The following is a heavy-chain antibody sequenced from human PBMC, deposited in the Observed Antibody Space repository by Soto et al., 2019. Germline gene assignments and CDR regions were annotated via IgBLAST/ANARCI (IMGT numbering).Heavy chain of an antibody. Sequence: QMHLQESGSGLVKPSQTLSLTCAVSGGSLSSSAYSWSWILQPPGQGLGWIGFIYQSGSTYYNPSLKRRVNMSIDWPQNQFSLKLSSVTAADTAVYYWGRERLFYDSESFSWDDAFDIWGQGTMVTVSA. CDR2: IYQSGST. CDR1: GGSLSSSAYS. J-gene: IGHJ3*02. CDR3: GRERLFYDSESFSWDDAFDI. V-gene: IGHV4-30-2*01. D-gene: IGHD3-22*01.